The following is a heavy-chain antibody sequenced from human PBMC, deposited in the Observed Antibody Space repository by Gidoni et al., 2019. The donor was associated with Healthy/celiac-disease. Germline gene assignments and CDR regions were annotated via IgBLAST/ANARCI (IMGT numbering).Heavy chain of an antibody. CDR3: ARAGSSRTGTHHGSAFDI. Sequence: QVQLQQWGAGLLKPSETLSLTCAVYGGSFSGYSWSWIRQPPGKGLEWIGEINHSGSTNYNPSLKSRVTISVDTSKNQFSLKLSSVTAADTAVYYCARAGSSRTGTHHGSAFDIWGQGTMVTVSS. CDR2: INHSGST. V-gene: IGHV4-34*01. J-gene: IGHJ3*02. CDR1: GGSFSGYS. D-gene: IGHD1-7*01.